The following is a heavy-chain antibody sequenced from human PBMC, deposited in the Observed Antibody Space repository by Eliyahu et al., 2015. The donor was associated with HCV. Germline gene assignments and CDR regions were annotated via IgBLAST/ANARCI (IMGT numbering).Heavy chain of an antibody. J-gene: IGHJ3*02. V-gene: IGHV3-23*01. CDR3: AKSTKVWGLEDAFDI. CDR1: RFXFSNYA. CDR2: ISGSGGST. D-gene: IGHD3-10*01. Sequence: EEQMLESGGGLVQPGGSLRLSCAASRFXFSNYAMNWVRQAPGKGLEWVSGISGSGGSTFYADSVKGRFTISRDNSKNTLYLQMNSLRAEDAAVYHCAKSTKVWGLEDAFDIWGQGTMVTVSS.